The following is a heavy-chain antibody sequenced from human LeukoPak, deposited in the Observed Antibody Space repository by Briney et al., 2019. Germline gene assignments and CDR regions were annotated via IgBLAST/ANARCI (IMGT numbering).Heavy chain of an antibody. Sequence: SETLSLTCTVSGGSISSSSYYWGWIRQPPGKGLEWIGSIYYSGSTYYNPSLKSRVTISVDTSKNQFSLKLSSVTAADTAVYYCARDQSPGIAAAHNWFDPWGQGALVTVSS. CDR3: ARDQSPGIAAAHNWFDP. CDR1: GGSISSSSYY. J-gene: IGHJ5*02. CDR2: IYYSGST. V-gene: IGHV4-39*02. D-gene: IGHD6-13*01.